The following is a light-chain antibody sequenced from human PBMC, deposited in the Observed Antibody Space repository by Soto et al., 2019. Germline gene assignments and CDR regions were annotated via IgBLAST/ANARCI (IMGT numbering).Light chain of an antibody. Sequence: DLQMTQSPSSLSASVGDRVTITCQATQDIRNYLNWYQQTPGKAPKLLISDASNLQTGVPSRFSGSGSGTDFTFIINGLQPEDIATYYCQQYDDLLFTFGPGTKVDI. J-gene: IGKJ3*01. CDR1: QDIRNY. V-gene: IGKV1-33*01. CDR2: DAS. CDR3: QQYDDLLFT.